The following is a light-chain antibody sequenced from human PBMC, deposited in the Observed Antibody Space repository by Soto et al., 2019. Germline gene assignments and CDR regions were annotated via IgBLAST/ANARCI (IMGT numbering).Light chain of an antibody. CDR1: QSVGSNY. V-gene: IGKV3-20*01. J-gene: IGKJ1*01. CDR3: QQYGSSIQT. CDR2: GAS. Sequence: EVRLTQLPGTLSLSHGERATLSCRASQSVGSNYLAWYQQRPGQPPNLLIFGASHRAPDIPDRFSGSGSGTDFTLTISRLEPEDFAVYYCQQYGSSIQTFGQGTKVDI.